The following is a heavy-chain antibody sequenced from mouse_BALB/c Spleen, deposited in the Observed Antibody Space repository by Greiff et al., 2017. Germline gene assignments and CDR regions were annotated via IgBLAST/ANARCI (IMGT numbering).Heavy chain of an antibody. CDR1: GYTFTDYN. CDR3: ARGDGYWGYFDV. D-gene: IGHD2-3*01. J-gene: IGHJ1*01. V-gene: IGHV1-18*01. CDR2: INPNNGGT. Sequence: VHVKQSGPELVKPGASVKISCKASGYTFTDYNMDWVKQSHGKSLEWIGDINPNNGGTIYNQKFKGKATLTVDKSSSTAYMELRSLTSEDTAVYYCARGDGYWGYFDVWGAGTTVTVSS.